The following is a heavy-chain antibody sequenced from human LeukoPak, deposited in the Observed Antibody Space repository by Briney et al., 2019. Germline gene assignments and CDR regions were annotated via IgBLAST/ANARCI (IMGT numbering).Heavy chain of an antibody. CDR2: ISDDGRSK. J-gene: IGHJ4*02. CDR1: GFTFSGYW. CDR3: VKQDTGSYLGGY. Sequence: GGSLRLSCAASGFTFSGYWMHWVRQVPGKGLVWISYISDDGRSKGYADSVQGRFTISRDNAKNTLSLQMNSLRVDDTAVYYCVKQDTGSYLGGYWGQGTLVTVSS. D-gene: IGHD1-26*01. V-gene: IGHV3-74*01.